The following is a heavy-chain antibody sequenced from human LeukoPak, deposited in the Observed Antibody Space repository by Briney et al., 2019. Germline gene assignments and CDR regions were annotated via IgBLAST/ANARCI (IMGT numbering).Heavy chain of an antibody. Sequence: ASVKVSCEASGNSISNYAVSWVRQAPGQGFEWMGGIIPIFGTADYAQKFQGRVTITADQSTSTTYMALGSLKSEDTATYYCTTRACHAGGCSSSFYYYYGLHFWGQGTTVSVSS. CDR3: TTRACHAGGCSSSFYYYYGLHF. J-gene: IGHJ6*02. D-gene: IGHD3-16*01. CDR1: GNSISNYA. CDR2: IIPIFGTA. V-gene: IGHV1-69*13.